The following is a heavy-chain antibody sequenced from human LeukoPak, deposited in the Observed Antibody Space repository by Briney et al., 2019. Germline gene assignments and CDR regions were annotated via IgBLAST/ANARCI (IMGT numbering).Heavy chain of an antibody. CDR3: ANSIDFDYGDYYFDY. V-gene: IGHV4-61*02. D-gene: IGHD4-17*01. Sequence: PSETLSLTCTVSGGSISSGFYYWSWIRQPAGKGLEWIGRIYTSGSTNYNPSLKSRVTISLDTSKNQFSLKLSSVTAADTAVYYCANSIDFDYGDYYFDYWGQGALVTISS. CDR1: GGSISSGFYY. CDR2: IYTSGST. J-gene: IGHJ4*02.